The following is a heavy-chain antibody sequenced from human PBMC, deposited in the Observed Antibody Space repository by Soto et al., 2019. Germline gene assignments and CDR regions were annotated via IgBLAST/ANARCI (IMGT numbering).Heavy chain of an antibody. V-gene: IGHV1-69*13. J-gene: IGHJ6*02. CDR2: IIPIFGTA. Sequence: RASVKVSCKASGGTFSSYAISWVRQAPGQGLEWMGGIIPIFGTANYAQKFQGRVTITADESTSTAYMELSSLRSEDTAVYYCARGGSATGTIFGVVIIPDYYYYYGMDVWGQGTTVTVSS. CDR3: ARGGSATGTIFGVVIIPDYYYYYGMDV. CDR1: GGTFSSYA. D-gene: IGHD3-3*01.